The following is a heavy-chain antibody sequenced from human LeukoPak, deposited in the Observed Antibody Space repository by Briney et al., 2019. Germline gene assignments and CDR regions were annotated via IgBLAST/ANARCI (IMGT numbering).Heavy chain of an antibody. CDR3: ARGGGRHVEY. D-gene: IGHD3-16*01. CDR1: GFTFSSYA. Sequence: TGGSLRLSCVASGFTFSSYAINWVRQVPGKGLEWVSAISGSGGSTFYVDSVKGRFTISRDNSKNTLYLQMNSLRAEDTAVYYCARGGGRHVEYWGQGTLVTVSS. J-gene: IGHJ4*02. CDR2: ISGSGGST. V-gene: IGHV3-23*01.